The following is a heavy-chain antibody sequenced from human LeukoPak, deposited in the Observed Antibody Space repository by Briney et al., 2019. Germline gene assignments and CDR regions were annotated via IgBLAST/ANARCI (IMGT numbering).Heavy chain of an antibody. V-gene: IGHV3-21*01. CDR2: ISSSSSYI. D-gene: IGHD3-9*01. J-gene: IGHJ4*02. Sequence: GGSLRLSCAAPGFTFSSYSMNWVRQAPGKGLEWVSSISSSSSYIYYADSVKGRFTISRDNAKNSLYLQMNSLRAEDTAVYYCARDSSYYDILTGYLPHTRTLDYWGQGTLVTVSS. CDR1: GFTFSSYS. CDR3: ARDSSYYDILTGYLPHTRTLDY.